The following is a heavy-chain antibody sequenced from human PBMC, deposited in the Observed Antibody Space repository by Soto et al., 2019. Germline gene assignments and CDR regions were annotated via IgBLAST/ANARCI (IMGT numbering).Heavy chain of an antibody. CDR1: GGSISSYY. CDR2: IYYSGST. D-gene: IGHD3-3*01. Sequence: SETLSLTCTVSGGSISSYYWSWIRQPPGKGLEWIGYIYYSGSTNYNPSLKSRVTISVDTSKNQFSLKLCSVTAADTAVYYCARVVTIFGVVPYFDYWGQGTLVTVSS. CDR3: ARVVTIFGVVPYFDY. J-gene: IGHJ4*02. V-gene: IGHV4-59*12.